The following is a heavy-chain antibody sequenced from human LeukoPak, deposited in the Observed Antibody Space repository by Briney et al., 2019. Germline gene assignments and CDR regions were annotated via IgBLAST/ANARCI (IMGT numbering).Heavy chain of an antibody. CDR3: AKTTVHYYSESHFDY. J-gene: IGHJ4*02. CDR1: GGSVINYY. D-gene: IGHD3-22*01. CDR2: IYSTGDI. V-gene: IGHV4-4*07. Sequence: SETLCLSCTVSGGSVINYYWSWIRQPAGKGLEWIGRIYSTGDINYNPSPRSRVTISIDTSKNYFSLKLITATDPDMAGYNCAKTTVHYYSESHFDYWGRGTLVTVSS.